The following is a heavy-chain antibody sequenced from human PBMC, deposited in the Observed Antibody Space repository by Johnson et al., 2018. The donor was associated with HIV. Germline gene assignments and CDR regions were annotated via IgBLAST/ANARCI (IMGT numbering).Heavy chain of an antibody. V-gene: IGHV3-30-3*01. CDR1: GFTFSSYA. CDR3: ARERGLPDAFDI. CDR2: ISYDGSNK. D-gene: IGHD3-16*01. Sequence: VQVVESGGGVVQPGRSLRLSCAASGFTFSSYAMHWVRQAPGKGLEWVAVISYDGSNKYYADSVKGRFTISRDNSKNTLYLQMNSLRAEDTAVYYCARERGLPDAFDIWGQGTMVTVSS. J-gene: IGHJ3*02.